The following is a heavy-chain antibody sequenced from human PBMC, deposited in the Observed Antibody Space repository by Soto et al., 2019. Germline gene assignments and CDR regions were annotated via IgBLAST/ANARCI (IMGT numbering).Heavy chain of an antibody. CDR2: ISGSSSYT. V-gene: IGHV3-21*05. CDR1: GFSFSSFA. D-gene: IGHD5-12*01. J-gene: IGHJ6*02. Sequence: GGSLRLSCAASGFSFSSFAMNWVRQAPGKGLEWVSYISGSSSYTNYADSVKGRFTISRDNAKNSLYLQMNSLRAEDTAVYYCAREGGYNYPLYGMDVWGQGTTVTVSS. CDR3: AREGGYNYPLYGMDV.